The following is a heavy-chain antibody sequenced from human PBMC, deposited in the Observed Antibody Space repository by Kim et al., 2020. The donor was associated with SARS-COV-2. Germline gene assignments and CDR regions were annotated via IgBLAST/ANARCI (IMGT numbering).Heavy chain of an antibody. CDR3: ARAGIAAALYYGMDV. D-gene: IGHD6-13*01. CDR2: IDPSDSYT. V-gene: IGHV5-10-1*01. Sequence: GESLKISCKGSGYSFTSYWISWVRQMPGKGLEWMGRIDPSDSYTNYSPSFQGHVTISADKSISTAYLQWSSLKASDTAMYYCARAGIAAALYYGMDVWGQGTTVTVSS. CDR1: GYSFTSYW. J-gene: IGHJ6*02.